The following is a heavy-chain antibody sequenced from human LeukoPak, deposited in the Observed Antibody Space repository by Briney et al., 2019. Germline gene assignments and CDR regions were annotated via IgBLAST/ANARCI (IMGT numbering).Heavy chain of an antibody. CDR3: ARTTTTGTTPFDY. V-gene: IGHV4-59*08. Sequence: PSETLSLTCTVSGGSISSYYWNWIRQPPGKGLEWIGYIYYSGSTNYNPSLKSRVSVSMDTSKNQFSLNLSSVTAADTAVYYCARTTTTGTTPFDYWGQGTLVTVSS. D-gene: IGHD1-1*01. CDR1: GGSISSYY. CDR2: IYYSGST. J-gene: IGHJ4*02.